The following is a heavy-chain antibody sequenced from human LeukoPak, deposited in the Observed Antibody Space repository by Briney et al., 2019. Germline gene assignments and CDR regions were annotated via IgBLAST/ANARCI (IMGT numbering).Heavy chain of an antibody. CDR1: GGSISSYY. V-gene: IGHV4-59*08. CDR3: ARHLGYFDY. J-gene: IGHJ4*02. Sequence: SETLSLTCTVSGGSISSYYWSWIRQPPGKGLEWIGYIYHSGSTYYNPSLKSRVTISVDRSKNQFSLKLSSVTAADTAVYYCARHLGYFDYWGQGTLVTVSS. CDR2: IYHSGST.